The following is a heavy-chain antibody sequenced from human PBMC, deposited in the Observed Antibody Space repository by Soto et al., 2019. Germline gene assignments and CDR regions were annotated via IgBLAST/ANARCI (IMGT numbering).Heavy chain of an antibody. CDR3: ARDRCSSTSCYEENWFDP. V-gene: IGHV3-66*01. D-gene: IGHD2-2*01. Sequence: GESLKISCAASGFTVSSNYMSWVRQAPGKGLEWVSVIYSGGSTYYADSVKGRFTISRDNSKNTLYLQMNSLRAEDTAVYYCARDRCSSTSCYEENWFDPWGQGTLVTVSS. CDR1: GFTVSSNY. CDR2: IYSGGST. J-gene: IGHJ5*02.